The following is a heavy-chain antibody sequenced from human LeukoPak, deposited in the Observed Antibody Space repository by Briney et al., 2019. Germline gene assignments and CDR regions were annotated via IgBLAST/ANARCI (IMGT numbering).Heavy chain of an antibody. V-gene: IGHV4-34*01. CDR3: ARRYYYGSGSFDY. CDR2: INHSGST. D-gene: IGHD3-10*01. CDR1: GGSFSGYY. Sequence: PSETLSLTCAVYGGSFSGYYWSWIRQPPGKGLDWIGEINHSGSTNYNPSLKSRVTISVDTSKNQFSLKLSSVTAADTAVYYCARRYYYGSGSFDYWGQGTLVTVSS. J-gene: IGHJ4*02.